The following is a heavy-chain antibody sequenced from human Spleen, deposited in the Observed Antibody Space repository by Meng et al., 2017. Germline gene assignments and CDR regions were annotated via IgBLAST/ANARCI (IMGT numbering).Heavy chain of an antibody. CDR3: ARDLAAAGTPD. CDR1: GFSFDDYA. D-gene: IGHD6-13*01. J-gene: IGHJ4*02. CDR2: ISWNSGDI. Sequence: SLKISCATSGFSFDDYAMHWVRQAPGKGLDWVPGISWNSGDIGYADSVKGRFTISRDNSKNTLYLQMNSLRAEDTAVYYCARDLAAAGTPDWGQG. V-gene: IGHV3-9*01.